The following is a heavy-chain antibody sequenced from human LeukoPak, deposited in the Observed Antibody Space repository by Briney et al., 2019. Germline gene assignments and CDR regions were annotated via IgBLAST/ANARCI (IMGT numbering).Heavy chain of an antibody. J-gene: IGHJ4*02. V-gene: IGHV1-2*06. CDR3: ARDGPKTYYYDSSGYTFDY. Sequence: ASVKVSCKASGYTFTGYYMHWVRQAPGQGLEWMGRINPNSGGTNYAQKFQGRVTMTRDTSISTAYMELSWLRSDDTAVYYCARDGPKTYYYDSSGYTFDYWGQGTLVTVSS. CDR1: GYTFTGYY. D-gene: IGHD3-22*01. CDR2: INPNSGGT.